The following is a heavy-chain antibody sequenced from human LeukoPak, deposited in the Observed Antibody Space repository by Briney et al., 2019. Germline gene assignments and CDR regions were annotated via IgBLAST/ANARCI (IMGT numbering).Heavy chain of an antibody. CDR2: IKSKTDGGTT. D-gene: IGHD3-10*01. CDR1: GFTVTDNY. Sequence: PGGSLRLSCAASGFTVTDNYMNWVRQAPGKGLEWVGHIKSKTDGGTTDYAAPVKGRFTISRDDSKNTLFLQMNSLKTEDTAVYYCTLPWGSGSYYDYWGQGTLVTVSS. CDR3: TLPWGSGSYYDY. J-gene: IGHJ4*02. V-gene: IGHV3-15*01.